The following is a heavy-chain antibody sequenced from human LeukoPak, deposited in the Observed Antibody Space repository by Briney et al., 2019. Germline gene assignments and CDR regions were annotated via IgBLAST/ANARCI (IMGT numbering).Heavy chain of an antibody. J-gene: IGHJ5*02. CDR1: GFTFSSYA. CDR3: ARGSSSWTP. Sequence: GGSLRLSCAASGFTFSSYAMSWVRQAPGKGLEWVPGINWNGGSTGYADSVKGRFTISRDNAKNSLYLQMNSLRAEDTALYYCARGSSSWTPWGQGTLVTVSS. CDR2: INWNGGST. V-gene: IGHV3-20*04. D-gene: IGHD6-13*01.